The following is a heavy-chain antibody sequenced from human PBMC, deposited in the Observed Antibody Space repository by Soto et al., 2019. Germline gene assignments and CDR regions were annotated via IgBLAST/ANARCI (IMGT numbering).Heavy chain of an antibody. CDR1: GFTFSSYP. V-gene: IGHV3-30-3*01. CDR3: ARGWPRRSSSWYLCGFDP. D-gene: IGHD6-13*01. CDR2: ISYDGNNK. J-gene: IGHJ5*02. Sequence: QVQLVESGGGVVQPGRSLRLSCAASGFTFSSYPMHWVRQAPGKGLEWVAVISYDGNNKYYADSVKGRFTVSRVNSKSTLYLQMNSLRADDTAVYYCARGWPRRSSSWYLCGFDPWGQGTLVTVSS.